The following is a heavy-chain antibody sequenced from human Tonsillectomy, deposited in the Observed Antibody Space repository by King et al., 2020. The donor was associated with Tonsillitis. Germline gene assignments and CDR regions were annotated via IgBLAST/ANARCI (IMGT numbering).Heavy chain of an antibody. D-gene: IGHD3-3*01. CDR3: AKDSYYDFWSGSYYFDS. CDR2: ISASGHRT. J-gene: IGHJ4*02. Sequence: VQLVESGGGLVQPGGSLRLSCAASGFSFTTYAMSWVRQAPGKGLEWVSAISASGHRTDYADSVKGRFTTSRDNSKNTLYLQMNSLRVEDTAVYYCAKDSYYDFWSGSYYFDSWGQGTLVTVSS. V-gene: IGHV3-23*04. CDR1: GFSFTTYA.